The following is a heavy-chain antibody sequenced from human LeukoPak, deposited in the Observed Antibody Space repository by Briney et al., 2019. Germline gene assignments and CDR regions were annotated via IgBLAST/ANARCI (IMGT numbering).Heavy chain of an antibody. CDR2: IYYSGST. D-gene: IGHD3-22*01. J-gene: IGHJ4*02. CDR1: GGSISSSSYY. V-gene: IGHV4-39*01. Sequence: SSETLSLTCTVSGGSISSSSYYWGWIRQPPGKGLEWIVSIYYSGSTYYNPSLKSRVTISVDTSKNQLSLKLSSVTAADTAVYYCARRYYYDSSGYYYYFDYWGQGTLVTVSS. CDR3: ARRYYYDSSGYYYYFDY.